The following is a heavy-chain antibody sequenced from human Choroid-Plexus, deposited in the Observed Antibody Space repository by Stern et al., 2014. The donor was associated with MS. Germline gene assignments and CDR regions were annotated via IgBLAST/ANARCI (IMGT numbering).Heavy chain of an antibody. D-gene: IGHD6-19*01. V-gene: IGHV3-23*04. CDR3: AKWPHHIAVAGTRYFQH. Sequence: EVQLVESGGGLVKPGGSLRLSCAASGFSFSTYAMSWVRQTPGKGLQWVSGIRGRGGPTYYADSVNGRFTISRDNSKNTLYLQMDSLRADDTAVYYCAKWPHHIAVAGTRYFQHWGQGTLVTVSS. J-gene: IGHJ1*01. CDR2: IRGRGGPT. CDR1: GFSFSTYA.